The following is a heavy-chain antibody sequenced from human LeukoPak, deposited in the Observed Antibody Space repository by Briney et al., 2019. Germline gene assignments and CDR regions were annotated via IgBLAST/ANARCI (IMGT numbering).Heavy chain of an antibody. Sequence: GGSLRLSCAASGFTFNTYGMHWVRQTPGKGLEWVAFIRYDGSNKYYADSVKGRFTISRDNSKNTLYLQMNSLRVEDTAVYYCAKDTFANSYYFDYWGQGTLVTVSS. D-gene: IGHD1-7*01. V-gene: IGHV3-30*02. J-gene: IGHJ4*02. CDR1: GFTFNTYG. CDR2: IRYDGSNK. CDR3: AKDTFANSYYFDY.